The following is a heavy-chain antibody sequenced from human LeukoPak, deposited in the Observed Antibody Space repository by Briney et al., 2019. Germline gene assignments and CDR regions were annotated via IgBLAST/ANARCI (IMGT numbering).Heavy chain of an antibody. CDR1: VGTFSGYY. D-gene: IGHD3-16*01. J-gene: IGHJ3*02. Sequence: SESLSLTCAAYVGTFSGYYWSWIRQPPGKGLEWIGEVNDSGGTNYTPSLKSRVTISVDTSKNQFSLKLSSVTAADTAVDYCAIGDYVDQVANGFDIWGQGTMVTVSS. CDR3: AIGDYVDQVANGFDI. V-gene: IGHV4-34*01. CDR2: VNDSGGT.